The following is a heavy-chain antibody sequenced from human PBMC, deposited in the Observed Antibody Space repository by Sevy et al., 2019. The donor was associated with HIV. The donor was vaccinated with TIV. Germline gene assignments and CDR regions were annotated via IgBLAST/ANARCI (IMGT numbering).Heavy chain of an antibody. CDR2: ISSSSSYI. Sequence: GGSLRLSCAASGFTFSSYSMNWVRQAPGKGLEWVSSISSSSSYIYYADSVKGRFTISGDNAKNSLYLQMNSLRAEDTAVYYCARGSTAAGIVDYWGQGTLVTVSS. CDR1: GFTFSSYS. J-gene: IGHJ4*02. D-gene: IGHD6-13*01. V-gene: IGHV3-21*01. CDR3: ARGSTAAGIVDY.